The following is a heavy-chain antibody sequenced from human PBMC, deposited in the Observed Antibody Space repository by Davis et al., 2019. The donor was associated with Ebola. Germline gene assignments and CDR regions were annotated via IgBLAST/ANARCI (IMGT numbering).Heavy chain of an antibody. CDR3: ARFSTAFDFDY. CDR2: IFSSGTT. CDR1: GGSISGHS. D-gene: IGHD2-21*02. V-gene: IGHV4-4*09. Sequence: MPSETLSLTCTVSGGSISGHSWSWIRQPPGKGLEWIGNIFSSGTTYYNPSLKSRVTISLDTSKNQFSLNLSSVTAADTAVYYCARFSTAFDFDYWGQGTLATVSS. J-gene: IGHJ4*02.